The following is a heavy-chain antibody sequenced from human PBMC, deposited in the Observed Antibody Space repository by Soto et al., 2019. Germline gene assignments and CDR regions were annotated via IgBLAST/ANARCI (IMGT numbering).Heavy chain of an antibody. Sequence: GGSLRLSCAASGFTSSSYSMHWVRQAPGKGLEWVAVISYDGSNKYYADSVKGRFTISRDNSKNTLYLQMNSLRAEDTAVYYCASVPLDIVVVVAATPPWGQRTLVTVSS. V-gene: IGHV3-30-3*01. CDR2: ISYDGSNK. J-gene: IGHJ5*02. D-gene: IGHD2-15*01. CDR1: GFTSSSYS. CDR3: ASVPLDIVVVVAATPP.